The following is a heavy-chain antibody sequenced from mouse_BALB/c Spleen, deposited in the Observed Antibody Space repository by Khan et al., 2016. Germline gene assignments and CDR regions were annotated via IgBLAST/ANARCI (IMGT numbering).Heavy chain of an antibody. V-gene: IGHV9-3-1*01. CDR2: IHTYTGEP. Sequence: QIQLVQSGPELKKPGETVKISCKASGYTFTNYGMNWVKQAPGKGLKWMGCIHTYTGEPTYADDFKGRFAFSLETSARPAYLQINNRKNVDTATYFCARAQTARATGFAYGGQGTLVTVSA. CDR1: GYTFTNYG. CDR3: ARAQTARATGFAY. D-gene: IGHD3-2*01. J-gene: IGHJ3*01.